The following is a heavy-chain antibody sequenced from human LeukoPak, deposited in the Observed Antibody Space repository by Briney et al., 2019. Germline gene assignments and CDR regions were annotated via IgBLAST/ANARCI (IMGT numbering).Heavy chain of an antibody. Sequence: ASVTVSCQASRYILSNYGIPWVRQAPGHGLEWMGWISGHSGNTNYAQKFKDRATMTTDTSTSTAYMELRSLRFDDTAVYYCARDFAWGSGGAPIDDNWLDPWGQGILVTVSS. CDR2: ISGHSGNT. D-gene: IGHD7-27*01. J-gene: IGHJ5*02. V-gene: IGHV1-18*01. CDR1: RYILSNYG. CDR3: ARDFAWGSGGAPIDDNWLDP.